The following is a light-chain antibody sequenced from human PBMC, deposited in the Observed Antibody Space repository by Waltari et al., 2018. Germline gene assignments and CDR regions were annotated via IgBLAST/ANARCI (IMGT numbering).Light chain of an antibody. V-gene: IGKV3-15*01. CDR3: QQYNNWPPYT. CDR1: QSVSIN. J-gene: IGKJ2*01. Sequence: EIVMTQYPATLSVSPGERATLSCRASQSVSINLAWYQQKFGQAPRLLIYGASTRATGVPARFSGSGSGTEFTLTISSLQSEDFAVYYCQQYNNWPPYTFGQGTKLEIK. CDR2: GAS.